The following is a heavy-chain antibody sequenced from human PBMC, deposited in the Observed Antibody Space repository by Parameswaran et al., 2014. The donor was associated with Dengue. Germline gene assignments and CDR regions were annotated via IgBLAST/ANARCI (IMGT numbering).Heavy chain of an antibody. J-gene: IGHJ6*02. CDR3: ARMRGVATTYYYYYYGMDV. Sequence: WIRQPPGKGLEWIGEINHSGSTNYNPSLKSRVTISVDTSKNQFSLKLSSVTAADMAVYYCARMRGVATTYYYYYYGMDVWGQGTTVTVSS. D-gene: IGHD5-24*01. V-gene: IGHV4-34*01. CDR2: INHSGST.